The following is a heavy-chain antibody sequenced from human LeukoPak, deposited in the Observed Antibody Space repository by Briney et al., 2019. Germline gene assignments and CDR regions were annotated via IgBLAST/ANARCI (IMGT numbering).Heavy chain of an antibody. CDR3: ARAPSIVGAVGFDY. CDR2: ISYDGTNK. V-gene: IGHV3-30-3*01. Sequence: PGGSLRLSCAASGFSFSSYAMHWVRQASGKGLEWVAVISYDGTNKNYADSVKGRFTISRDNSKNTVYLQMNSLRVEDAAVYYCARAPSIVGAVGFDYWGQGTLVTVSS. D-gene: IGHD1-26*01. J-gene: IGHJ4*02. CDR1: GFSFSSYA.